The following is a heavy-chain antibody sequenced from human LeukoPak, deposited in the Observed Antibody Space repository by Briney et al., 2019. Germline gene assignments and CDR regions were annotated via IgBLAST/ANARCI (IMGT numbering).Heavy chain of an antibody. CDR1: GYTFTSYG. V-gene: IGHV1-2*02. D-gene: IGHD6-25*01. CDR2: INPNSGGT. Sequence: ASVKVSCKASGYTFTSYGISWVRQAPGQGLEWMGWINPNSGGTNYAQKFQGRVTMTRDTSISTAYMELSRLRSDDTAVYYCARDSGCDYWGQGTLVTVSS. CDR3: ARDSGCDY. J-gene: IGHJ4*02.